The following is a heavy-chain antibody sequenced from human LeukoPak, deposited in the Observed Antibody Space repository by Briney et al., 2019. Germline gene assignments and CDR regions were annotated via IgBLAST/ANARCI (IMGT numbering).Heavy chain of an antibody. J-gene: IGHJ4*02. D-gene: IGHD3-16*01. Sequence: ASVKVSCKASGYTFTSYYMHWVRQAPGQGLEWMGIINPSGGSTSYAQKFQGRVTMTRDMSTSTVYMELSSLRSEDTAVYYCARRRVWGNCLDYWGQGTLVTVSS. CDR1: GYTFTSYY. V-gene: IGHV1-46*01. CDR3: ARRRVWGNCLDY. CDR2: INPSGGST.